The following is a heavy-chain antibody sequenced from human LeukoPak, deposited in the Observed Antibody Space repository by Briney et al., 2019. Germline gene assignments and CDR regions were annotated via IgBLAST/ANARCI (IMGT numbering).Heavy chain of an antibody. Sequence: PSETLSLTCTVSGGSISSSSYYWGWIRQPPGKGLEWIGSIYYSGSTYYNPSLKSRVTISVDTSKNQFSLKLSSVTAADTAVYYCASPSYIFGVVIMNDAFDIRGQGTMVTVSS. J-gene: IGHJ3*02. CDR1: GGSISSSSYY. D-gene: IGHD3-3*01. V-gene: IGHV4-39*01. CDR2: IYYSGST. CDR3: ASPSYIFGVVIMNDAFDI.